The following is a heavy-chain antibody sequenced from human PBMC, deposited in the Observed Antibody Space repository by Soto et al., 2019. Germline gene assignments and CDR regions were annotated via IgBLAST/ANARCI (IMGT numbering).Heavy chain of an antibody. CDR3: ARGPAGSSYNYFDY. V-gene: IGHV4-31*03. D-gene: IGHD6-6*01. CDR1: GGSISSGGYY. CDR2: IYYSGST. J-gene: IGHJ4*02. Sequence: SETLSLTCTVSGGSISSGGYYWSWIRQHPGKGLEWIGYIYYSGSTYYNPSLKSRVTISVDTSKNQFSLKLSSVTAADTAVYYCARGPAGSSYNYFDYWGQGTLVTVSS.